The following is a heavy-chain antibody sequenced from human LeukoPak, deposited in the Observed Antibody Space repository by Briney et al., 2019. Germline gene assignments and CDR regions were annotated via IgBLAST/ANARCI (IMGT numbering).Heavy chain of an antibody. D-gene: IGHD3-22*01. CDR3: ARGPGVYYDSTTSGGYYFDY. CDR2: IYSGGST. V-gene: IGHV3-66*01. Sequence: GALRLSCAASGFTFSSYWMSWVRQAPGKGLEWVSVIYSGGSTYYADSVKGRFTISRDNSRNTLYLQMNSLRAEDTAVYYCARGPGVYYDSTTSGGYYFDYWGQGTLVTVSS. CDR1: GFTFSSYW. J-gene: IGHJ4*02.